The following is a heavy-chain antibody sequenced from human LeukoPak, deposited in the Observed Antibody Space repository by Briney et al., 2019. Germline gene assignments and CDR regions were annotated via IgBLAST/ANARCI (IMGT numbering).Heavy chain of an antibody. CDR1: GYTFTSYY. V-gene: IGHV1-46*01. J-gene: IGHJ4*02. CDR3: AREGIAARPFDY. Sequence: RASVKVPCKASGYTFTSYYMHWVRQAPGQGLEWMGIINPSGGSTSYAQKFQGRVTMTRDTSTSTVYMELSSLRSEDTAVYYCAREGIAARPFDYWGQGTLVTVSS. D-gene: IGHD6-6*01. CDR2: INPSGGST.